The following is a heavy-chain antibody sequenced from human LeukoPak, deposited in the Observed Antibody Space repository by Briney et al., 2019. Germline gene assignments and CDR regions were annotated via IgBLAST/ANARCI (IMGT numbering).Heavy chain of an antibody. CDR3: ASPGCYASGSYCHYFDY. CDR2: IYYSGST. CDR1: GGSISRSSFY. V-gene: IGHV4-39*01. J-gene: IGHJ4*02. D-gene: IGHD3-10*01. Sequence: RSETLSLTCTVSGGSISRSSFYWGWIRQPPGKGLEWIGSIYYSGSTYYNPSLKSRVIISVDTSKNQFSLKLSSVTAADTAVYYCASPGCYASGSYCHYFDYWGRGALDPVSS.